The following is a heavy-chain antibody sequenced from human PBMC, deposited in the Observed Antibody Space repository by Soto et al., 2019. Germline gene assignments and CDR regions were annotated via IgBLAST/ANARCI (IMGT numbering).Heavy chain of an antibody. CDR1: GGSISRYY. CDR2: IYYSGST. CDR3: ARRENIQNYYYYMDV. V-gene: IGHV4-59*01. J-gene: IGHJ6*03. D-gene: IGHD1-1*01. Sequence: PSETLSLTCPVSGGSISRYYWSWIRQPPGKGLEWIGYIYYSGSTNYNPSLKSRVTISVDTSKNQFSLKLGSVTAADTAVYYCARRENIQNYYYYMDVWGKGTTVTVSS.